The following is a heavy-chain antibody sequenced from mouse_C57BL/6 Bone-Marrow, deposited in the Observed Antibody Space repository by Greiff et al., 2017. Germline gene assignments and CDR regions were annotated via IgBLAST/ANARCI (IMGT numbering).Heavy chain of an antibody. J-gene: IGHJ4*01. D-gene: IGHD1-1*01. CDR1: GFTFSSYA. V-gene: IGHV5-4*01. Sequence: EVKLVESGGGLVKPGGSLKLSCAASGFTFSSYAMSWVRQTPEKRLEWVATISDGGSYTDYPDNVKGRFTISRDNAKNNLYRQMSHLKSEDTAMYYCARDPYGSSYYYAMDYWGQGPSVTVSS. CDR3: ARDPYGSSYYYAMDY. CDR2: ISDGGSYT.